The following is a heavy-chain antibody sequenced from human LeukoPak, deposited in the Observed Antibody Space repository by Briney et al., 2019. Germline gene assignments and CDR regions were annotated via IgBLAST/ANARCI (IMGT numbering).Heavy chain of an antibody. Sequence: SVTLSFTGSVSGGSLNGFYWRWIRQPPGKGLEGIGYIYFSGETNYNHFLESRLTISPDTSKNQFSLKLTSVTAADTALYYCARGHKDIVVVPATRPHYFDYWGQGTLVTVSS. CDR2: IYFSGET. D-gene: IGHD2-2*01. V-gene: IGHV4-59*01. J-gene: IGHJ4*02. CDR1: GGSLNGFY. CDR3: ARGHKDIVVVPATRPHYFDY.